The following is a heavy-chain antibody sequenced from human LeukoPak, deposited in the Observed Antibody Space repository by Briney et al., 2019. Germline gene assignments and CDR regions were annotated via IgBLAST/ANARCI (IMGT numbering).Heavy chain of an antibody. J-gene: IGHJ4*02. CDR3: ATKRGSGSYLIDY. CDR1: GFTFSSYW. V-gene: IGHV3-7*02. CDR2: IKQDGSEK. D-gene: IGHD3-10*01. Sequence: GGSLRLSCAASGFTFSSYWMSWVRQAPGKGREWVANIKQDGSEKQYVDSVKGRFAISRDNAENSLYLQMNSLKAEDTAVYYCATKRGSGSYLIDYWGQGTLVTVSS.